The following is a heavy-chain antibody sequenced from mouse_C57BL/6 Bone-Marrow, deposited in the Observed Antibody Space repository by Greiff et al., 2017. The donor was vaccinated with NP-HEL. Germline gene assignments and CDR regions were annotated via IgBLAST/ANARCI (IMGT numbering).Heavy chain of an antibody. Sequence: QVHVKQSGPGLVQPSQSLSITCTVSGFSLTSYGVHWVRQSPGKGLEWLGVIWRGGSTDYNAAFMSRLSITKDNSKSQVFFKMNSLQADDTAIYYCAKTDYYGSSYITFAYWGQGTLVTVSA. V-gene: IGHV2-5*01. CDR2: IWRGGST. D-gene: IGHD1-1*01. CDR1: GFSLTSYG. J-gene: IGHJ3*01. CDR3: AKTDYYGSSYITFAY.